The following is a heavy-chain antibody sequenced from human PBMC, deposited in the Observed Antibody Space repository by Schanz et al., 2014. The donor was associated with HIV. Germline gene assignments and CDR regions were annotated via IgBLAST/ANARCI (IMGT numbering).Heavy chain of an antibody. J-gene: IGHJ6*02. V-gene: IGHV3-33*01. CDR2: IWFDGRNK. D-gene: IGHD3-3*01. Sequence: QVDLVESGGGVVQPGRSLRLSCTASGFTFSSYGMHWVRQAPGKGLEWVAVIWFDGRNKYYGDSVKGRFMISRDNSNNTLYLQMNSLRAEDTAVYFCTRGRSLERGGMDVWGQGTAVTVSS. CDR1: GFTFSSYG. CDR3: TRGRSLERGGMDV.